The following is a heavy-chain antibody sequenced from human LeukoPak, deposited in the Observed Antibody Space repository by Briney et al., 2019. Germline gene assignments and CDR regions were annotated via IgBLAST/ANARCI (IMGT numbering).Heavy chain of an antibody. D-gene: IGHD5-18*01. CDR1: GGSISSYY. CDR2: IYYSGST. Sequence: SETLSLTCTVSGGSISSYYWSWIRQPPGKGLEWIGYIYYSGSTNYNPSLKSRVTISVDTSKSQFSLKLSSVTAADTAVYYCASHGYSYGPYYFDYWGQGTLVTVSS. CDR3: ASHGYSYGPYYFDY. J-gene: IGHJ4*02. V-gene: IGHV4-59*08.